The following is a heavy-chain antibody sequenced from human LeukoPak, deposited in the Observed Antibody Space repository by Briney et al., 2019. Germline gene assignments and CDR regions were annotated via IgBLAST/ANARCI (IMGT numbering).Heavy chain of an antibody. Sequence: GGSLRLSCAASGFTFSSYWMSWVRQAPGKGLEWVANIKQDGSEKYYVDSVKGRFTISRDNAKNSLYLQMNSLRAEDTAVYYCARDSVVWGSYRYLFDYWGQGTLVTVSS. V-gene: IGHV3-7*03. CDR2: IKQDGSEK. CDR3: ARDSVVWGSYRYLFDY. J-gene: IGHJ4*02. CDR1: GFTFSSYW. D-gene: IGHD3-16*02.